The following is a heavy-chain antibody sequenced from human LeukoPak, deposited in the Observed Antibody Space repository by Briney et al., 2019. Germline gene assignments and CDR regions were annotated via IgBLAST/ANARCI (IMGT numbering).Heavy chain of an antibody. J-gene: IGHJ4*02. V-gene: IGHV1-2*02. Sequence: ASVKVSCKASGYTFTVYYMSWVRPAPGQGLEWMGWIIAIIGVTNYAQKLQGRVTMTTDTSISTAYMALSRLRADDTAVYYCARDLSGGSSWFTGGVDYGREGPLVTVPS. CDR2: IIAIIGVT. CDR1: GYTFTVYY. CDR3: ARDLSGGSSWFTGGVDY. D-gene: IGHD6-13*01.